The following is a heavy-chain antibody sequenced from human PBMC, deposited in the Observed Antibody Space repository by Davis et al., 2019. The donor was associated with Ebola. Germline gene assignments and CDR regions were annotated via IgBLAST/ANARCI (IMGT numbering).Heavy chain of an antibody. D-gene: IGHD4-17*01. CDR3: ARETTVTTFGYYGMDV. Sequence: SETLSLTCTVSGGSISSYYWSWIRQPPGKGLEWIGYIYYSGSTNCNPSLKSRVTISVDTSKNQFSLKLSSVTAADTAVYYCARETTVTTFGYYGMDVWGQGTTVTVSS. CDR1: GGSISSYY. V-gene: IGHV4-59*01. CDR2: IYYSGST. J-gene: IGHJ6*02.